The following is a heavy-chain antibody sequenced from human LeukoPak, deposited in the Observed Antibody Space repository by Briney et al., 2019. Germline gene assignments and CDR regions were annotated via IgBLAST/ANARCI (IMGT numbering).Heavy chain of an antibody. CDR3: AKGTPSRTHYYFDY. Sequence: GGSLRLSCAASGFTFSSYGMHWVRQAPGKGLEWVAVISYDGSNKYYADSVKGRFTISRDNSKNTLYLQMNSLRAEDTAVYYCAKGTPSRTHYYFDYWGQETLVTVSS. CDR1: GFTFSSYG. J-gene: IGHJ4*02. V-gene: IGHV3-30*18. CDR2: ISYDGSNK. D-gene: IGHD6-13*01.